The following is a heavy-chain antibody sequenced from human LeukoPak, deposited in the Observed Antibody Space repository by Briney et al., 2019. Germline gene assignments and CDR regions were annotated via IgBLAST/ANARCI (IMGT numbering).Heavy chain of an antibody. CDR3: ARGRFMVRGVITLDY. J-gene: IGHJ4*02. CDR1: GYTFTSYG. CDR2: IIPIFGTA. D-gene: IGHD3-10*01. V-gene: IGHV1-69*05. Sequence: GASVKVSCKASGYTFTSYGITWVRQAPGQGLEWMGRIIPIFGTANYAQKFQGRVTITTDESTSTAYMELSSLRSEDTAVYYCARGRFMVRGVITLDYWGQGTLVTVSS.